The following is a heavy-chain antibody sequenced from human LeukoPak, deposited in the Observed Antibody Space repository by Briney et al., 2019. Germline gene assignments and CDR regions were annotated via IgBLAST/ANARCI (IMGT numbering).Heavy chain of an antibody. CDR2: IYLDGRI. D-gene: IGHD2-8*02. J-gene: IGHJ6*02. CDR3: ARRSHCTGDSCFPV. Sequence: SETLSLTCTVSDDSMTSSTHYWLWIRQPPGKGLEWIGTIYLDGRIYYNSSLNSRVTISQDTSKNQFSLKVNTVTAADTAVYHCARRSHCTGDSCFPVWGQGTTVTVSS. V-gene: IGHV4-39*01. CDR1: DDSMTSSTHY.